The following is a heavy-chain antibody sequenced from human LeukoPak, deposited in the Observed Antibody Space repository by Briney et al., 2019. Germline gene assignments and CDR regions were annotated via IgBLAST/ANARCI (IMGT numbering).Heavy chain of an antibody. D-gene: IGHD6-6*01. Sequence: GGSLRLSCAASGFTFSTYAMNWVSQAPGKGLEWDSGITGSGGTTWYADSVRGRFAISRDNSKNTLYLQMNSLRAEDTATYYCAKYRTAPPYGLDVWGQGTTVTVSS. CDR1: GFTFSTYA. CDR2: ITGSGGTT. J-gene: IGHJ6*02. CDR3: AKYRTAPPYGLDV. V-gene: IGHV3-23*01.